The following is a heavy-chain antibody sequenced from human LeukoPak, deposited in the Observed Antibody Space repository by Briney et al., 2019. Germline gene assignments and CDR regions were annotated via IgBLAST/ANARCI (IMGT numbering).Heavy chain of an antibody. CDR2: ISSSSSYI. J-gene: IGHJ4*02. D-gene: IGHD6-13*01. CDR3: ASPQYSSSWYYFDY. V-gene: IGHV3-21*01. Sequence: PGGSLRLSCAASGFTFSSYSMNWVRQAPGKGLEWVSSISSSSSYIYYADSVKGRFTISRDSAKNSLYLQMNSLRAEDTAVYYCASPQYSSSWYYFDYWGQATLVTVSS. CDR1: GFTFSSYS.